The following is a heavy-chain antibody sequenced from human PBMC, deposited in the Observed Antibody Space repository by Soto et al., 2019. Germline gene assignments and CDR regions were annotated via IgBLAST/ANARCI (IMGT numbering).Heavy chain of an antibody. Sequence: QVQLEQSGAEVKKPGASVKVSCKASGYIFTAYSMHWVRRAPGQGLQWMGVVNPSGGSTNYAQKFQGRITPTRDTSRNTFYMDLSSLTSEHTAVYYCAREENCSDGICYSEYFQRWGQGALVTVSS. V-gene: IGHV1-46*01. D-gene: IGHD2-15*01. J-gene: IGHJ1*01. CDR2: VNPSGGST. CDR1: GYIFTAYS. CDR3: AREENCSDGICYSEYFQR.